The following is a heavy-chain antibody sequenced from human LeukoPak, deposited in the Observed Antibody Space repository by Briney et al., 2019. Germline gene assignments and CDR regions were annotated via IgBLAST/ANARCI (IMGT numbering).Heavy chain of an antibody. V-gene: IGHV3-11*04. CDR1: GFTFSDYY. D-gene: IGHD3-10*01. CDR2: ISSSGSTI. Sequence: PGGSLRLSCAASGFTFSDYYMSWIRQAPGKGLEWVSYISSSGSTIYYADSVKGRFIISRDNAKNSLYLQMNSLRAEDTAVYYCARGLVGIVPAAYILWFGEYVYWGQGTLVTVSS. CDR3: ARGLVGIVPAAYILWFGEYVY. J-gene: IGHJ4*02.